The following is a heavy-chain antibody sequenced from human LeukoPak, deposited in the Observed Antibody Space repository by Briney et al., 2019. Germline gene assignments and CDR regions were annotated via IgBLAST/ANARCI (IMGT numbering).Heavy chain of an antibody. V-gene: IGHV3-30*02. D-gene: IGHD5-18*01. CDR3: AKDLSYGRGGLGY. J-gene: IGHJ4*02. CDR1: GFTFSSYG. Sequence: GGSLRLSCAASGFTFSSYGMHWVRQAPGKGLEWVAFIRYDGSNKYYADSVKGRFTISRDNSKNTLYLQMNSLRAEDTAVYYCAKDLSYGRGGLGYWGQGTLVTVSS. CDR2: IRYDGSNK.